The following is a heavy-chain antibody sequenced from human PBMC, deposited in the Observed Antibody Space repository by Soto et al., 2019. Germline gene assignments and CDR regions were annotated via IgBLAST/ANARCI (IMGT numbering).Heavy chain of an antibody. D-gene: IGHD2-2*01. V-gene: IGHV2-5*02. Sequence: SGPTLVNLTQTLTLTCTLSGVSLSTSAVGVGWIRQPPGKALEWLALIYWDDDKRYRPSLESRLNITQDTSKNQVVLRLANVDPADTGTYYCARHAGYCSSTICSQNDYWGQGTLVTVSS. CDR3: ARHAGYCSSTICSQNDY. CDR1: GVSLSTSAVG. CDR2: IYWDDDK. J-gene: IGHJ4*02.